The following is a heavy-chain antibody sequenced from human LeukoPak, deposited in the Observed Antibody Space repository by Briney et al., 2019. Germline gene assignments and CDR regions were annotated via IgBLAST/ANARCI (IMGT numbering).Heavy chain of an antibody. D-gene: IGHD1-1*01. V-gene: IGHV3-53*01. CDR2: IYSGGST. CDR3: AREILEPGKTHEY. Sequence: GGSLRLSCAASGFTVSSNYMSWVRQAPGKGLEWVSVIYSGGSTYYADSVKGRFTISRDNSKNTLYLQMDSLRAENTAMYYCAREILEPGKTHEYWGQGTLVTVSS. CDR1: GFTVSSNY. J-gene: IGHJ4*02.